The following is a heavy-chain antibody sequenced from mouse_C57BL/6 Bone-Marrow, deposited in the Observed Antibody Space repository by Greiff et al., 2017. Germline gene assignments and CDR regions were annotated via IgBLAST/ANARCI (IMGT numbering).Heavy chain of an antibody. CDR2: IYPGDGDT. V-gene: IGHV1-80*01. J-gene: IGHJ3*01. D-gene: IGHD3-2*02. Sequence: QVQLQQSGAELVKPGASVKISCKASGYAFSSYWMNWVKQRPGKGLEWIGQIYPGDGDTNYNGKFKGKATLTADKSSSTAYMQLSSLTSEDSAVYFCARTAQDTTWFAYWGQGTLVTVSA. CDR3: ARTAQDTTWFAY. CDR1: GYAFSSYW.